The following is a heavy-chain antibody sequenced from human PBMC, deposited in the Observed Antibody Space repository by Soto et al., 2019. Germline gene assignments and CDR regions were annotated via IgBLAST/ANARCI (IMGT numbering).Heavy chain of an antibody. CDR2: IKQDGSEK. J-gene: IGHJ3*02. CDR3: ARDQRWRRCSSAAKDAFDI. Sequence: GGSLRLSCAAAGFTFSSYWMSWVRQAPGKGLEWVVNIKQDGSEKYYVDSVKGRFTISRDNAKNSLYLQMSSLRVEDTAVYFCARDQRWRRCSSAAKDAFDIWGQGTMVTVS. V-gene: IGHV3-7*01. CDR1: GFTFSSYW. D-gene: IGHD2-2*01.